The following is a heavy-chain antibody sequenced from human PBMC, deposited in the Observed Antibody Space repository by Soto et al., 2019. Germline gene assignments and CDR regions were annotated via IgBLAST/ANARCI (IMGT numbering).Heavy chain of an antibody. Sequence: SETLSLTCAVYGGSFSGYYWSWIRQPPGKGLEWIGEINHSGSTNYNPSLKSRVTISVDTSKNQFSLKLSSVTAADTAVYYCARGSSSTTLPPYYFDYWGQGTLVTVSS. V-gene: IGHV4-34*01. CDR1: GGSFSGYY. J-gene: IGHJ4*02. CDR2: INHSGST. CDR3: ARGSSSTTLPPYYFDY. D-gene: IGHD2-2*01.